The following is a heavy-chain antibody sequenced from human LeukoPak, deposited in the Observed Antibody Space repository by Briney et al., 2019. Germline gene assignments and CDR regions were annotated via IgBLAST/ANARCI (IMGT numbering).Heavy chain of an antibody. D-gene: IGHD3-10*01. CDR2: MNPNSGNT. CDR1: GYTFTRYD. V-gene: IGHV1-8*01. J-gene: IGHJ6*02. CDR3: ARRARGYYYYGMDV. Sequence: ASVKVSCKASGYTFTRYDINWVRQATGQGLEWMGWMNPNSGNTGYAQKFQGRVTMTRNTSISTAYMELSSLRSEDTAVYCCARRARGYYYYGMDVWGQGTTVTVSS.